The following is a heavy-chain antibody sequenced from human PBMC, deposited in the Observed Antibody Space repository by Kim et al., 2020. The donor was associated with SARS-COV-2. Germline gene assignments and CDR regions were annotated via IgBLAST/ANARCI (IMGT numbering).Heavy chain of an antibody. J-gene: IGHJ5*02. CDR3: ARGGWLRLPAAPYTNWFDP. V-gene: IGHV4-59*01. CDR2: IYYSGST. D-gene: IGHD5-12*01. Sequence: SETLSLTCTVSGGSISSYYWSWIRQPPGKGLEWIGYIYYSGSTNYNPSLKSRVTISVDTSKNQFSLKLSSVTAADTAVYYCARGGWLRLPAAPYTNWFDPWGQGTLVTVSS. CDR1: GGSISSYY.